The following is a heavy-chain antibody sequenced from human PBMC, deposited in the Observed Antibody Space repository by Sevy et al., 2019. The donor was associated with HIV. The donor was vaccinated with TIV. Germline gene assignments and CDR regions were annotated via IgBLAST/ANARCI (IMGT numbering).Heavy chain of an antibody. CDR2: FDPEDGET. CDR3: ATTNSRESYYYYYGMGV. D-gene: IGHD2-8*01. V-gene: IGHV1-24*01. Sequence: ASVKVSCKVSGYTLTELSMHWVRQAPGKGLEWMGGFDPEDGETIYTQKFQDRVTMTGDTSTDTAYMELSSLRSEDTAVYYCATTNSRESYYYYYGMGVWGQGTTVTASS. J-gene: IGHJ6*02. CDR1: GYTLTELS.